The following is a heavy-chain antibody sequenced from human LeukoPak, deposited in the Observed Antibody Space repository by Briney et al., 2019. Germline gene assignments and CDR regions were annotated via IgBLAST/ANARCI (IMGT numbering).Heavy chain of an antibody. CDR2: IYYSGST. D-gene: IGHD3-10*01. J-gene: IGHJ6*02. V-gene: IGHV4-59*12. CDR3: ARRTLTSYYYGSGSYRDGMDV. CDR1: GGSISSYY. Sequence: SETLSLTCTVSGGSISSYYWSWIRQPPGKGLEWIGYIYYSGSTNYNPSLKSRVTISVDTSKNQFSLKLSSVTAADTAVYYCARRTLTSYYYGSGSYRDGMDVWGQGTTVTVSS.